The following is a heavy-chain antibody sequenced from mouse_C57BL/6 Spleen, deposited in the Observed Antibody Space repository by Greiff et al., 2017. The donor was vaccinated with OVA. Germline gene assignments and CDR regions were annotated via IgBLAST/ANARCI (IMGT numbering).Heavy chain of an antibody. J-gene: IGHJ1*03. Sequence: QVQLKQPGAELVMPGASVKLSCKASGYTFTSYWMHWVKQRPGQGLEWIGEIDPSDSYTNYNQKFKGKSTLTADKSSSTAYMQLSSLTSEDSAVYYCASSYYYGSSYYWYCDVWGTGTTVTVSS. CDR1: GYTFTSYW. D-gene: IGHD1-1*01. CDR3: ASSYYYGSSYYWYCDV. V-gene: IGHV1-69*01. CDR2: IDPSDSYT.